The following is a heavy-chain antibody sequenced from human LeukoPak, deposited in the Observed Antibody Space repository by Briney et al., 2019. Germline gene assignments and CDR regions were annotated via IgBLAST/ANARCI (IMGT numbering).Heavy chain of an antibody. D-gene: IGHD6-19*01. Sequence: PGGSLRLSCAASGFTFSSYAMSWVRQAPGKGLEWVSAISGSGGSTYYADSVKGRFTISRDNSKNTLYLQMNSLRAEDAAVYYCAKAPSSGWYSDAFDIWGQGTMVTVSS. CDR1: GFTFSSYA. CDR2: ISGSGGST. J-gene: IGHJ3*02. CDR3: AKAPSSGWYSDAFDI. V-gene: IGHV3-23*01.